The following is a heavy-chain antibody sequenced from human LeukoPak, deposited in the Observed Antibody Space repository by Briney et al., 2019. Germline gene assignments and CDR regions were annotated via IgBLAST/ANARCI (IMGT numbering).Heavy chain of an antibody. D-gene: IGHD2-15*01. CDR1: GYTFTTYS. V-gene: IGHV7-4-1*02. CDR3: ARGYCSGGSCHTFDY. Sequence: GASVKVSCKASGYTFTTYSMNWVRQAPGQGLEWMGWINTDTGNPTYAQGFTGRFVFSLDTSVSTSYLQISSLKAGDTAVYYCARGYCSGGSCHTFDYWGQGTLVTVSS. CDR2: INTDTGNP. J-gene: IGHJ4*02.